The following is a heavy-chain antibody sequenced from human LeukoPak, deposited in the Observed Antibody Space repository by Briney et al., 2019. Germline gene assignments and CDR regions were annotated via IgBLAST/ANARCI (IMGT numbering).Heavy chain of an antibody. J-gene: IGHJ6*02. CDR2: IYHSGST. V-gene: IGHV4-30-2*01. Sequence: SETLSLTCAVSGGSISSGGYSWSWIRQPPGKGLGWIGYIYHSGSTYYNSSLKSRVTVSVDRSKNQFSLKLSSVTAADTAVYYCARHKKYYYYYGMDVWGQGTTVTVSS. CDR1: GGSISSGGYS. CDR3: ARHKKYYYYYGMDV.